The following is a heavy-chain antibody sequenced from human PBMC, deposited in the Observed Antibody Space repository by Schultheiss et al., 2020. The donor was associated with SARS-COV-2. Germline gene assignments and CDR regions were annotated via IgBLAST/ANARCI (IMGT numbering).Heavy chain of an antibody. J-gene: IGHJ5*02. CDR3: ARRGSGGSGWFDP. CDR1: GYNFNTYW. CDR2: IYPGDSDT. D-gene: IGHD2-15*01. V-gene: IGHV5-51*01. Sequence: GESLKISCEGSGYNFNTYWIGWVRQIPGKGLEWMAIIYPGDSDTRYSPSFQGQVTISADKSISTAYLQWSSLKALDTAMYYCARRGSGGSGWFDPWGQGTLVTVS.